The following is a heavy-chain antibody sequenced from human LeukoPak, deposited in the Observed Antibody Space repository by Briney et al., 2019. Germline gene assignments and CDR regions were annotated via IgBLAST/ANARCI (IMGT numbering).Heavy chain of an antibody. D-gene: IGHD5-12*01. Sequence: KRRESLKISCKGSGYSFSSDWIGWVRQMPGKGLEWMGIIYPGDSDTRYSPSFQGQVTISADKSISTAYLQWSSLKASDTAMYYCARRSNNGYEYFDYWGQGTLVTVSS. V-gene: IGHV5-51*01. J-gene: IGHJ4*02. CDR1: GYSFSSDW. CDR2: IYPGDSDT. CDR3: ARRSNNGYEYFDY.